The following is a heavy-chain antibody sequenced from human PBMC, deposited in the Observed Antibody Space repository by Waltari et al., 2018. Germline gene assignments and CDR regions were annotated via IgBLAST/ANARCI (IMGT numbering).Heavy chain of an antibody. D-gene: IGHD1-26*01. Sequence: QVPLVESGGGVVQPGRSLRLSCVGSGFTFTSYDVHWARQAPGKGLEWLADISYDGNDQYYADAVKGRFTTSRDNSKNTVYLEINTLRVEDTAIYYCARDRGIVGATWERTFDYWGQGTRVTVSS. J-gene: IGHJ4*02. V-gene: IGHV3-30*06. CDR1: GFTFTSYD. CDR2: ISYDGNDQ. CDR3: ARDRGIVGATWERTFDY.